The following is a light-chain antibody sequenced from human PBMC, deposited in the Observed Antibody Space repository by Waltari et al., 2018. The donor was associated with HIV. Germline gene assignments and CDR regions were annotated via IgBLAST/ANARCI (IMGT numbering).Light chain of an antibody. CDR1: QSVNSN. Sequence: IVMTQSRATLSLSPGERATLSCRASQSVNSNLAWYQQKPGQAPRLLIYGASARPTGIPARFSGSGSGTEFTLTISSLQSEDFAVYYCQQYDNWPPYTFGQGTKLEIK. V-gene: IGKV3-15*01. CDR2: GAS. J-gene: IGKJ2*01. CDR3: QQYDNWPPYT.